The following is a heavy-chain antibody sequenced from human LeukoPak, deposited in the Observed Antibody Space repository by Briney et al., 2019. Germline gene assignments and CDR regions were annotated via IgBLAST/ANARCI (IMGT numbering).Heavy chain of an antibody. CDR2: INPNSGGT. CDR3: ARDVYGSGSYYPVEVWFDP. V-gene: IGHV1-2*02. Sequence: ASVKVSCKASGYTFTSYYMHWVRQAPGQGLEWMGWINPNSGGTNYAQKFQGRVTMTRDTSISTAYMELSRLRSDDTAVYYCARDVYGSGSYYPVEVWFDPWGQGTLVTVSS. CDR1: GYTFTSYY. D-gene: IGHD3-10*01. J-gene: IGHJ5*02.